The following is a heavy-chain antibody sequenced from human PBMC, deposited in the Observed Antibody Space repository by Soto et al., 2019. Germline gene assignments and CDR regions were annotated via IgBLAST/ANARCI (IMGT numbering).Heavy chain of an antibody. CDR2: IIPITGTP. D-gene: IGHD2-2*01. CDR3: GRGPMLPGATSWLDP. Sequence: QVQLVQSGAEVKTPGSSVEVSCKASGGIFSSFSITWVRQVPGHGLEWMGGIIPITGTPNYAEKFKGSLTLTADASTRTAYLVLSSLKSEYTAVYYCGRGPMLPGATSWLDPWGQGTVVIVSS. V-gene: IGHV1-69*01. CDR1: GGIFSSFS. J-gene: IGHJ5*02.